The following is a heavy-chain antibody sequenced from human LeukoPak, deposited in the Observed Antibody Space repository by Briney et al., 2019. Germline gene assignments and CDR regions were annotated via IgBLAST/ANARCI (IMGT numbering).Heavy chain of an antibody. V-gene: IGHV4-59*01. CDR2: SHYSGNT. Sequence: PSETLSLTCTISGGXISSYYCSWIRQPPGKGLEWIGYSHYSGNTNYNPSLKSRVTISVDMSKNQFSLTLRSVAAADTAVYYCARSASSNSRSALDIWGQGTMVTVSS. D-gene: IGHD6-6*01. CDR3: ARSASSNSRSALDI. CDR1: GGXISSYY. J-gene: IGHJ3*02.